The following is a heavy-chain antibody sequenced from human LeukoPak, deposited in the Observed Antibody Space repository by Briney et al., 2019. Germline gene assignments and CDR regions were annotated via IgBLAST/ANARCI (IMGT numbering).Heavy chain of an antibody. V-gene: IGHV3-20*04. CDR3: ARDFGYSYGFGY. J-gene: IGHJ4*02. D-gene: IGHD5-18*01. CDR1: GFTFDDYG. Sequence: GGSLRLSCAASGFTFDDYGMSWVRQAPGKGLEWVSGINWNGGSTGYADSVKGRFTISRDNAKNSLYLQMNSLRAEDTAVYYCARDFGYSYGFGYWGQGTLVTVSS. CDR2: INWNGGST.